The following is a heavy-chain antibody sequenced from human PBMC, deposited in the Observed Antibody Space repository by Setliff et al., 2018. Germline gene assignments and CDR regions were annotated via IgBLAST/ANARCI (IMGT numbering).Heavy chain of an antibody. Sequence: SETLSLTCTVSGGSISSSSYYWGWIRQPPGKGLEWIGSIYYSGSTYYNPSLKSRVSISVDTSKNQFSLQLTSVTAADTAIYYCARSDDNFQYPGYWGQGTLVTVSS. CDR2: IYYSGST. J-gene: IGHJ4*01. CDR3: ARSDDNFQYPGY. D-gene: IGHD1-1*01. V-gene: IGHV4-39*07. CDR1: GGSISSSSYY.